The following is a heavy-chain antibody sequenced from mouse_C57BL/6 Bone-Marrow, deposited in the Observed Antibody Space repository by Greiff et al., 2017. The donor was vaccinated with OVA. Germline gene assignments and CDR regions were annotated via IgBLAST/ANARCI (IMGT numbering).Heavy chain of an antibody. CDR3: ARGSITTAFAY. D-gene: IGHD1-2*01. CDR1: GYAFSSSW. V-gene: IGHV1-82*01. CDR2: IYPGDGDT. J-gene: IGHJ3*01. Sequence: QVQLQQSGPELVKPGASVKISCKASGYAFSSSWMNWVKQRPGKGLEWIGRIYPGDGDTNYNGKFKGKATLTADKSSSTAYMQLSSLTSEDSAVYVCARGSITTAFAYWGQGTLVTVSA.